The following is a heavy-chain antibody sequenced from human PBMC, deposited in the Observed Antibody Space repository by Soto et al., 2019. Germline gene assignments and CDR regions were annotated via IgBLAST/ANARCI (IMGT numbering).Heavy chain of an antibody. CDR3: ARVRKQWLVLPHYYFDY. J-gene: IGHJ4*02. Sequence: GGSLRLSCAASGFTFSSYEMNWVRQAPGKGLEWVSYISSSGSTIYYADSVKGRFTISRDSAKNSLYLQMNSLRAEDTAVYYCARVRKQWLVLPHYYFDYWGQGT. V-gene: IGHV3-48*03. D-gene: IGHD6-19*01. CDR1: GFTFSSYE. CDR2: ISSSGSTI.